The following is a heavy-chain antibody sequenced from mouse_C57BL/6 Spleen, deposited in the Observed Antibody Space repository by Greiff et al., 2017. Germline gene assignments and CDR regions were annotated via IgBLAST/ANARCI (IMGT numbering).Heavy chain of an antibody. CDR3: ARDPTIYGNYFDY. D-gene: IGHD2-1*01. V-gene: IGHV5-4*01. CDR1: GFTFSSYA. J-gene: IGHJ2*01. Sequence: EVTVVESGGGLVKPGGSLKLSCEASGFTFSSYAMTWVRKTPEKRLEWVATISDGGGYTYYPDNVKGRFTISSDNAKHNLYLQMIQLKSEDAALYYCARDPTIYGNYFDYWGQGTTLTVSS. CDR2: ISDGGGYT.